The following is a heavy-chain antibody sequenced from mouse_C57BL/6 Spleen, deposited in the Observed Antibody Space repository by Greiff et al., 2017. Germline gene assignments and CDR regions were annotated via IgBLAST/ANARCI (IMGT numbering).Heavy chain of an antibody. CDR2: IDPEDGDT. Sequence: EVQLQQSGAELVRPGASVKLSCTASGFTFKDYYMHWVKQRPEQGLEWIGRIDPEDGDTEYAPKFQGKATMTADTSSNTAYLQLSSLTSEDTAVYYCTTGATVVATLDYFDYWGQGTTLTVSS. CDR1: GFTFKDYY. D-gene: IGHD1-1*01. CDR3: TTGATVVATLDYFDY. J-gene: IGHJ2*01. V-gene: IGHV14-1*01.